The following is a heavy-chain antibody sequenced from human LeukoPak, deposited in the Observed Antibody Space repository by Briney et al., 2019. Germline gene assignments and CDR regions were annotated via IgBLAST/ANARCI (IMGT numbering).Heavy chain of an antibody. CDR3: ASRKEDYTFDP. CDR1: GGSFSGYY. D-gene: IGHD4-11*01. V-gene: IGHV4-34*01. CDR2: INHSGST. J-gene: IGHJ5*02. Sequence: SETLSLTCAVYGGSFSGYYWSWIRQPPGKGLEWIGEINHSGSTNYNPSLKSRVTISVDTSKNQFSLKLSSVTAADTAVYYCASRKEDYTFDPWGQGTLVTVSS.